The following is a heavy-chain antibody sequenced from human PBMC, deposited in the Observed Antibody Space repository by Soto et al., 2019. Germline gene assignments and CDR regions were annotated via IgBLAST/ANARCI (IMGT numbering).Heavy chain of an antibody. CDR3: ARDLARYCSGGSCYPRRHGMDV. CDR1: GYTFTSYG. CDR2: ISAYNGNT. J-gene: IGHJ6*02. D-gene: IGHD2-15*01. Sequence: ASVKVSCKASGYTFTSYGISWARQAPGQGLEWMGWISAYNGNTNYAQKLQGRVTMTTDTSTSTAYMELRSLRSDDTAVYYCARDLARYCSGGSCYPRRHGMDVWGQGTTVTVSS. V-gene: IGHV1-18*01.